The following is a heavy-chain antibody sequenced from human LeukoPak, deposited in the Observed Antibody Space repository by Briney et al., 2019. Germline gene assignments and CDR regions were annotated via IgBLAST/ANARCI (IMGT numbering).Heavy chain of an antibody. D-gene: IGHD6-13*01. Sequence: SVKVSCKASGGTFSSYAISWVRQAPGQGLKWMGGIIPIFGTANYAQRFQGRVTITADESTSTAYMELSSLRSEDTAVYYCARDARYSSSWSLYYYYDGMDVWGQGTTVTVSS. V-gene: IGHV1-69*13. CDR1: GGTFSSYA. J-gene: IGHJ6*02. CDR3: ARDARYSSSWSLYYYYDGMDV. CDR2: IIPIFGTA.